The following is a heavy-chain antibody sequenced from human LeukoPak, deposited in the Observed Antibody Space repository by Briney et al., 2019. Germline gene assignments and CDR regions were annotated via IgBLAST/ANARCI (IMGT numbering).Heavy chain of an antibody. D-gene: IGHD3-22*01. Sequence: ASVKVSCKASGYTFTGYYMHWVRQAPGQGLEWMGWINPNSGGTNYAQKFQGRVTMTRDTSISTAYMELSRLRSDDTAVYYCARSRDYYDSSGYSSNFDYWGQGTLVTVSS. V-gene: IGHV1-2*02. CDR1: GYTFTGYY. CDR3: ARSRDYYDSSGYSSNFDY. J-gene: IGHJ4*02. CDR2: INPNSGGT.